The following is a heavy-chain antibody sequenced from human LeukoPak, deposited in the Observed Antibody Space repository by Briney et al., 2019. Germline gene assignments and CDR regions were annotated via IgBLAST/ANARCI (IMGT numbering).Heavy chain of an antibody. J-gene: IGHJ5*02. Sequence: WETLSLTCTVSGGSISSSSYFWGWIRQPPGKGLEWIGSIYYSGSTYYNPSLKNRVTISVDTSKNQFSLKLSSVSAADTAVYYCARHFYGSWSNWFDPWGEGTLVTVSS. CDR2: IYYSGST. V-gene: IGHV4-39*01. CDR1: GGSISSSSYF. D-gene: IGHD6-13*01. CDR3: ARHFYGSWSNWFDP.